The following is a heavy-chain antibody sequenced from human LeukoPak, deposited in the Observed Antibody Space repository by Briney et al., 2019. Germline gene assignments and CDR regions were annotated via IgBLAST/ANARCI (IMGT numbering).Heavy chain of an antibody. D-gene: IGHD1-14*01. CDR3: AKGTDRNTLAGNPPFDP. Sequence: PGGSLRLSCAASGFTFSSYAMSWVRQAPGKGLEWVSAISGSGGSTYYADSVKGRFTISRDNSKNTLYLQMNSLRAEDTAVYYCAKGTDRNTLAGNPPFDPWGQGTLVTVSS. V-gene: IGHV3-23*01. CDR1: GFTFSSYA. J-gene: IGHJ5*02. CDR2: ISGSGGST.